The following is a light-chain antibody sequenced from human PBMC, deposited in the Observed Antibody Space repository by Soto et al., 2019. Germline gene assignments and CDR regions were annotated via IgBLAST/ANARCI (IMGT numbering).Light chain of an antibody. Sequence: EIVLTQSPGTLSLSPGERATLSCRASQSVSSSYLAWYQQKPGQAPRLLIYGASSRATGIPDRFSGSGSGTDFTLTISRLEPEDFAVYYCQQYGSPQDRPYTFGQGTKLEIK. CDR2: GAS. CDR3: QQYGSPQDRPYT. J-gene: IGKJ2*01. CDR1: QSVSSSY. V-gene: IGKV3-20*01.